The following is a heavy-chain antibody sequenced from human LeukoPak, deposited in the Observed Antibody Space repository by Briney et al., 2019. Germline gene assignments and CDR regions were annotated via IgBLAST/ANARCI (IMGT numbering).Heavy chain of an antibody. CDR3: ARHGVEGYNGAFHI. J-gene: IGHJ3*02. Sequence: GESLKISCQASGHIFTNYWIAWVRQMPGKGLEWMGIIYPGDSDSRYSPSFQGHVTISADKSISIAYLQWSSLKASDTAMYYCARHGVEGYNGAFHIWGQGTMVTVSS. CDR1: GHIFTNYW. D-gene: IGHD5-24*01. CDR2: IYPGDSDS. V-gene: IGHV5-51*01.